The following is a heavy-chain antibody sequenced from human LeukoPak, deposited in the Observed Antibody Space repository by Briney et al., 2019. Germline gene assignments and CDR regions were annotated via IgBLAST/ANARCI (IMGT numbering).Heavy chain of an antibody. CDR3: ARAGTTVTTNWFDS. CDR1: GFTFSSYS. D-gene: IGHD4-17*01. V-gene: IGHV3-21*01. CDR2: ISSSSSYI. Sequence: GGSLRLSCAASGFTFSSYSMNWVRQAPGKGLEWDSSISSSSSYIYYADSVKGRFTISRDNAKNSLYLQMNSLRAEDTAVYYCARAGTTVTTNWFDSWGQGTLVTVSS. J-gene: IGHJ5*01.